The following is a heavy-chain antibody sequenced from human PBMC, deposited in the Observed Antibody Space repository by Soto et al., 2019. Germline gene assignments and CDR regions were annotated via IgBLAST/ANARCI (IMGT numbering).Heavy chain of an antibody. J-gene: IGHJ4*02. D-gene: IGHD3-10*01. Sequence: PSETLSLTCAVYGGSFSAYYWSWIRQSPGKGLEWIGEIHHSGSTNYKPSLKSRVTISVDTSKNQFSLELRSVTAADTAVYYCASYGSGSYYNGYYFDYWGKGILVTVS. CDR3: ASYGSGSYYNGYYFDY. V-gene: IGHV4-34*01. CDR1: GGSFSAYY. CDR2: IHHSGST.